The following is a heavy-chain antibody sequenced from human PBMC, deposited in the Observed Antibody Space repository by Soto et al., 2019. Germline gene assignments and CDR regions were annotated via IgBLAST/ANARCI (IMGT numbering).Heavy chain of an antibody. J-gene: IGHJ6*02. CDR1: GGTFSSYA. V-gene: IGHV1-69*01. CDR2: IIPIFVTA. CDR3: ARDAWELRTAVGYYYYGMDV. Sequence: QVQLVQSGAEVKKPGSSVKVSCKASGGTFSSYAISWVRQAPGQGLEWMGGIIPIFVTANYAQKFQGRVTITADESTSTAYMELSSLRSEDTVVYYCARDAWELRTAVGYYYYGMDVWGLGTTVTVSS. D-gene: IGHD1-26*01.